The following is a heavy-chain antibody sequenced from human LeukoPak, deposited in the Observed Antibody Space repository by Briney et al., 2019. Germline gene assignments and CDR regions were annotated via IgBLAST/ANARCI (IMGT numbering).Heavy chain of an antibody. CDR3: ARFSSGRYYLDY. Sequence: GGSLRLSCAASGFTFTNAWMNWVRQAPGKGLEWVGRIKSETDGGTIDYAAPVKGRFTISRDDSKTTLYLQMNSLETEDTAVYYCARFSSGRYYLDYWGQGTLVTVSS. V-gene: IGHV3-15*01. J-gene: IGHJ4*02. D-gene: IGHD6-19*01. CDR1: GFTFTNAW. CDR2: IKSETDGGTI.